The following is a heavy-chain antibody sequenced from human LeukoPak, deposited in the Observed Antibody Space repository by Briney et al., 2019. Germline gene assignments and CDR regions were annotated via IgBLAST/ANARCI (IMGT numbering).Heavy chain of an antibody. CDR1: GITLRTYW. CDR3: AGIGDYYGSGMDY. D-gene: IGHD3-10*01. Sequence: GGSLRLSCAASGITLRTYWMSWVRQAPGKGLEWVSYISSSGSTIYYADSVKGRFTISRDNAKNSLYLQMNSLRAEDTAVYYCAGIGDYYGSGMDYWGQGTLVTVSS. J-gene: IGHJ4*02. CDR2: ISSSGSTI. V-gene: IGHV3-48*04.